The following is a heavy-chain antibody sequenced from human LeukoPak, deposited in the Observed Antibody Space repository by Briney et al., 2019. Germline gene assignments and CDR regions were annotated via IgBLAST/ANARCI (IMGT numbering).Heavy chain of an antibody. D-gene: IGHD6-19*01. CDR1: GFTFSSYG. Sequence: PGGSLRLSCAASGFTFSSYGMHWVRQAPGKGLEWVAVISYDGSNKYYADSVKGRFTISRDNSKNTLYQQMNSLRAEDTAVYYCAKGSSGWDFDYWGQGTLVTVSS. CDR2: ISYDGSNK. J-gene: IGHJ4*02. CDR3: AKGSSGWDFDY. V-gene: IGHV3-30*18.